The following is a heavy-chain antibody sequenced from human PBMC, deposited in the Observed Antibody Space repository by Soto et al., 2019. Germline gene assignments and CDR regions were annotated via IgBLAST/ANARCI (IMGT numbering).Heavy chain of an antibody. V-gene: IGHV3-23*01. Sequence: PVGSLRLSCASSVFTFSSYAMSCVRHSPGKWLEWVSAISGSGGSTYYADSVKGRFTISRDNSKNTLYLQMNSLRAEDTAVYYCARSYSNSSYYYYYGMDFWGQGTTVTGSS. CDR3: ARSYSNSSYYYYYGMDF. CDR1: VFTFSSYA. D-gene: IGHD6-6*01. CDR2: ISGSGGST. J-gene: IGHJ6*01.